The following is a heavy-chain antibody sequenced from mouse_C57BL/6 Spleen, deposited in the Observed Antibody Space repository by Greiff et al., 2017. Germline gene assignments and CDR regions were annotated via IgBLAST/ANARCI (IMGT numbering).Heavy chain of an antibody. J-gene: IGHJ1*03. CDR1: GYTFTDHT. V-gene: IGHV1-78*01. CDR3: ARDDYDGYFDV. D-gene: IGHD2-4*01. CDR2: IYPRDGST. Sequence: VQRVESDAELVKPGASVKISCKASGYTFTDHTIHWMKQRPEQGLEWIGYIYPRDGSTKYNEKFKGKATLTADKSSSTAYMQLNSLTSEDSAVYFCARDDYDGYFDVWGTGTTVTVSS.